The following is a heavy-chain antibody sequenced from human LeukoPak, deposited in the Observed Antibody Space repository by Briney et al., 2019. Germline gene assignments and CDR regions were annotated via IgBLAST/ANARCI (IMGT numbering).Heavy chain of an antibody. CDR1: GGSISDYY. J-gene: IGHJ2*01. Sequence: PSETLSLTCTVSGGSISDYYWSWIRQPAGKGLEWIGRIYSSGSYNYNPSLRGRVTMSVDTSTNQFSLRLYSVTAADTAVYFCARSPVTTIYWYFGLWRRGTLVTVSS. CDR3: ARSPVTTIYWYFGL. CDR2: IYSSGSY. V-gene: IGHV4-4*07. D-gene: IGHD4-17*01.